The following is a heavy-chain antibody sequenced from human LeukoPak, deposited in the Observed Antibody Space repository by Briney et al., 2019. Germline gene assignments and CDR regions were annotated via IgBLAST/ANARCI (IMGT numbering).Heavy chain of an antibody. CDR2: MNPNSGNT. Sequence: ASVKVSCKASGYTFTSYDINWVRQATGPGLEWMGWMNPNSGNTGYAQKFQGRVTMTRNTSISTAYMELSSLRSEDTAVYYCARADLPYYGMDVWGQGTTVTVSS. J-gene: IGHJ6*02. V-gene: IGHV1-8*01. CDR1: GYTFTSYD. CDR3: ARADLPYYGMDV.